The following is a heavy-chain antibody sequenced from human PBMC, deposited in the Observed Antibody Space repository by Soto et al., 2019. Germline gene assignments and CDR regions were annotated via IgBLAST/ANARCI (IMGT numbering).Heavy chain of an antibody. CDR3: GRKSPGTRPFDY. Sequence: GGSLRLSCAASGFTFNSYAMNWVRQAPGKGLAWVSAIGTDGNTYYANSVKGRFTISRDNSRTTLYLQMNSLRVEDTALYYCGRKSPGTRPFDYGGQGPRVTFPS. CDR1: GFTFNSYA. V-gene: IGHV3-23*01. J-gene: IGHJ4*02. CDR2: IGTDGNT.